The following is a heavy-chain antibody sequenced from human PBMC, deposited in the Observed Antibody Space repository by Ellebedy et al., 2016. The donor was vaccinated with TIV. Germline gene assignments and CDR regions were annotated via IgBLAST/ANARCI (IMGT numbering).Heavy chain of an antibody. J-gene: IGHJ3*02. V-gene: IGHV7-4-1*02. Sequence: AASVKVSCKASGYTFTSYALKWVRQAPGQGLEWMGWINTNTGNPTYAQAFTGRIVFSLDTSVSTAYLQISSLRAEDSAVYYCARTGIWGNAFDIWGQGTMVTVSS. CDR1: GYTFTSYA. CDR2: INTNTGNP. CDR3: ARTGIWGNAFDI. D-gene: IGHD7-27*01.